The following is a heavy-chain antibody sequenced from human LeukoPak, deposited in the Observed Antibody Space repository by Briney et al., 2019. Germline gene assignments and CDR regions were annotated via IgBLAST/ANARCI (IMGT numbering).Heavy chain of an antibody. CDR3: ARHVVAVGFDY. Sequence: GGSLRLSCAASGFTFSSYEMNWVRQAPGKGLEWVSSITSSSSYIYYADSVMGRFTISRDNANNSLYLQMNSLRAEDTAVYYCARHVVAVGFDYWGQGTLVTVSS. CDR2: ITSSSSYI. D-gene: IGHD3-22*01. J-gene: IGHJ4*02. V-gene: IGHV3-21*01. CDR1: GFTFSSYE.